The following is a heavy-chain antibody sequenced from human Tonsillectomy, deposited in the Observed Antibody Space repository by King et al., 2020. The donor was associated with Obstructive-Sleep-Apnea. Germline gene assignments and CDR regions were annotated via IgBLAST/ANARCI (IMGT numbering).Heavy chain of an antibody. CDR1: GFAFSSYA. Sequence: VQLVESGGGVVQPGRSLSLSCAASGFAFSSYAMHWVRQAPGEGLEWVAIIWFDGSDKYYADSVKGRFTISRDNSKNTLYLHLNSLRAEDTGVFYCAGSSGVWGGYDYWGQGTLVTVSS. V-gene: IGHV3-33*03. J-gene: IGHJ4*02. CDR2: IWFDGSDK. CDR3: AGSSGVWGGYDY. D-gene: IGHD3-16*01.